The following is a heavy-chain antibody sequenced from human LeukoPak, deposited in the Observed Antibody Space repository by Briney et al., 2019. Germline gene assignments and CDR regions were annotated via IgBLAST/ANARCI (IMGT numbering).Heavy chain of an antibody. D-gene: IGHD3-22*01. CDR2: IYYSGST. J-gene: IGHJ6*03. CDR1: GGFISSYH. V-gene: IGHV4-59*01. CDR3: ARDVWGYYDSSGYPGGHYYYYYMDV. Sequence: SETLSLTCTVSGGFISSYHWSWIRQPPGKGLEWIGYIYYSGSTNYNPSLKSRVTISVDTSKNQFSLKLSSVTAADTAVYYCARDVWGYYDSSGYPGGHYYYYYMDVWGKGTTVTISS.